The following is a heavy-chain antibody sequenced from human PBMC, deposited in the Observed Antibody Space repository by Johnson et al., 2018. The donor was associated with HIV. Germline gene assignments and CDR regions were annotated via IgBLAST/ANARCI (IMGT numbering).Heavy chain of an antibody. J-gene: IGHJ3*02. V-gene: IGHV3-30-3*01. CDR3: ARDSSNSFRFEMYAFDI. Sequence: QVHLVESGGGVVQPGRSLRLSCAASGFTFSSNPMHWVRQAPGKGLEWVAVMSFDGNNRYYADSVKGRFTISRDNSKNTLYLQMNSLRPEDTAVYYCARDSSNSFRFEMYAFDIWGQGTMVTVSS. CDR2: MSFDGNNR. CDR1: GFTFSSNP. D-gene: IGHD6-6*01.